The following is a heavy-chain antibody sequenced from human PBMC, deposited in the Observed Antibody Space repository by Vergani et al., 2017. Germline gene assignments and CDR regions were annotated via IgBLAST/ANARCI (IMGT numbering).Heavy chain of an antibody. D-gene: IGHD3-9*01. CDR2: INHSGST. J-gene: IGHJ4*02. CDR1: GGSFSGYY. V-gene: IGHV4-34*01. CDR3: ARGWALRYFDYFDY. Sequence: QVQLQQWGAGLLKPSETLSLTCAVYGGSFSGYYWSWIRQPPGKGLEWIGEINHSGSTNYNPSLKSRVTISVDTSKNQFSLKLSSVTAADKAVYYCARGWALRYFDYFDYWGQGTLVTVSS.